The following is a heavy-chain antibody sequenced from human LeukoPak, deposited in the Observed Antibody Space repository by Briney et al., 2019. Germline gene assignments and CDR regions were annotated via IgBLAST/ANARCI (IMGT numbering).Heavy chain of an antibody. CDR2: ISYSGGT. CDR3: TRDRRDGYNYVDY. Sequence: SETLSLTCTVSGGSISPYYWSWIRQPPGKGLEWIGYISYSGGTDYNPSLKSRVSISLDTSKNQFSLRLNSVTAADTAVYYCTRDRRDGYNYVDYWGQGTLVTVSS. CDR1: GGSISPYY. J-gene: IGHJ4*02. D-gene: IGHD5-24*01. V-gene: IGHV4-59*01.